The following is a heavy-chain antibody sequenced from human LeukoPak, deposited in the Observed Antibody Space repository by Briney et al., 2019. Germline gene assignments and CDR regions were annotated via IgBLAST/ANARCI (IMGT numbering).Heavy chain of an antibody. D-gene: IGHD2-2*01. V-gene: IGHV3-48*03. CDR1: GFTFTTYE. CDR2: ISGSGGAI. Sequence: PGGSLRLSCATSGFTFTTYEMNWVRQAPGKGLEWVSHISGSGGAIYYADPVKGRFTISRDNAKNSLYLQMSSLRVEDTAVYYCARRYCSSTSCTLDYWGQGTLVTVSS. J-gene: IGHJ4*02. CDR3: ARRYCSSTSCTLDY.